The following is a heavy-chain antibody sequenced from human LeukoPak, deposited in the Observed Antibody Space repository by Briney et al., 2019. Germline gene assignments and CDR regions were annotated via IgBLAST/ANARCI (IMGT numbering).Heavy chain of an antibody. V-gene: IGHV3-11*01. CDR1: GFTFSDYY. CDR3: ARDLRYPVDDY. CDR2: ISSSGSTI. Sequence: RSGGSLRLSCAASGFTFSDYYMSWIRQAPGKGLEWVSYISSSGSTIYYADSVKGRFTISRDNAKNSLYLQMNSLRAEDTAVYYCARDLRYPVDDYWGQGTLVTVSS. D-gene: IGHD1-1*01. J-gene: IGHJ4*02.